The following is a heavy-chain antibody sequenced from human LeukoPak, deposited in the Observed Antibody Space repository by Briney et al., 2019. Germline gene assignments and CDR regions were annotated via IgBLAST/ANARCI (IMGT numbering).Heavy chain of an antibody. CDR2: IYTSGST. CDR3: ARGTKTGYTGYDWNY. CDR1: GGSIISYY. D-gene: IGHD5-12*01. J-gene: IGHJ4*02. V-gene: IGHV4-4*07. Sequence: SETLSLTCTVSGGSIISYYWSWIRLPAGKGLEWIGRIYTSGSTNYNPSLKSRVTISVDTSSNQFSLMLTSVTAADTAVYYCARGTKTGYTGYDWNYWGQGSLVSVSS.